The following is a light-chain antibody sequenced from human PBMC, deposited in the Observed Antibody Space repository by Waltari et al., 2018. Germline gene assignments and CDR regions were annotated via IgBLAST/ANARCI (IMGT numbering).Light chain of an antibody. Sequence: DIQMTQSPSSLSASVGDTVTITCRASQSISNWLDWYQQKPGKAPNLLIYKAPSLQSGVPSRFSGSGSGTEFTLTISSLQPEDFASYYCLQYNRSPYTFGPGTKLDIK. CDR2: KAP. CDR1: QSISNW. V-gene: IGKV1-5*03. J-gene: IGKJ3*01. CDR3: LQYNRSPYT.